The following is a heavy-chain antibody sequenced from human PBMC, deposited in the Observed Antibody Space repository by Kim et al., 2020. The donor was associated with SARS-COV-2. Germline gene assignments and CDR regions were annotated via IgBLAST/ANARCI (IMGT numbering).Heavy chain of an antibody. J-gene: IGHJ1*01. D-gene: IGHD6-13*01. V-gene: IGHV3-33*01. Sequence: GGSLRLSCAASGFAFLFYVLHWVRQAAGKGLEWVAGIAYDVSNEFYSDTVKGRFTISRDNPENTLFLQLNILRAEDTAFYYCARADDLIDSQHQVKGEY. CDR2: IAYDVSNE. CDR3: ARADDLIDSQHQVKGEY. CDR1: GFAFLFYV.